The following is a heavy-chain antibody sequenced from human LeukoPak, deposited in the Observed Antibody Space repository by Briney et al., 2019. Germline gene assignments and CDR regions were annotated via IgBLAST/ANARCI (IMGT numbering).Heavy chain of an antibody. CDR1: GSTFSSYE. Sequence: PGGSLRLSCAASGSTFSSYEMNWVRQAPGKGLEWVSYISSSGSTIYYADSVKGRFTISRDSAKNSLYLQMNSLRAEDTAVYYCARDYGSGSYYQSYYYYGMDVWGKGTTVTVSS. CDR2: ISSSGSTI. CDR3: ARDYGSGSYYQSYYYYGMDV. D-gene: IGHD3-10*01. J-gene: IGHJ6*04. V-gene: IGHV3-48*03.